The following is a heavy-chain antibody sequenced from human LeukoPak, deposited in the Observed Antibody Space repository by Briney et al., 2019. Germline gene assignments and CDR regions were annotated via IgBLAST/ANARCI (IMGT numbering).Heavy chain of an antibody. CDR3: ARSLAPGSGYTYYYYYYMDV. J-gene: IGHJ6*03. CDR2: IYYSGST. V-gene: IGHV4-59*11. Sequence: KPSETLSLTCTVSGGSISSHYWSWIRQPPGKGLEWIGYIYYSGSTNYIPSLKSRVTISVDTSKNQFSLKLSSVTAADTAVYYCARSLAPGSGYTYYYYYYMDVWGKGTTVTVSS. CDR1: GGSISSHY. D-gene: IGHD3-3*01.